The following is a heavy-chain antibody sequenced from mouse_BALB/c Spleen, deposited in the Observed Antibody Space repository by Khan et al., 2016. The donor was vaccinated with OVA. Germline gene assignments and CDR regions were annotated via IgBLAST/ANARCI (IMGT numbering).Heavy chain of an antibody. J-gene: IGHJ3*01. D-gene: IGHD4-1*01. CDR1: GFTFSSYS. Sequence: EVELVESGGDLVKPGGSLKLSCAASGFTFSSYSMSWVRQTPDKRLEWVATISSGGDYTYYPDSVKGRFTISRVNAKNTLYLQMSSLKSEDTTKYCFASHLTGVFDYWGQGTLVTVSA. V-gene: IGHV5-6*01. CDR3: ASHLTGVFDY. CDR2: ISSGGDYT.